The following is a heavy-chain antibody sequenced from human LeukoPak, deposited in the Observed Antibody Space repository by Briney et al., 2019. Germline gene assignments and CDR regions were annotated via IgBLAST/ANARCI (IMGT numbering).Heavy chain of an antibody. J-gene: IGHJ6*04. CDR2: ISAYNGNT. D-gene: IGHD6-19*01. CDR1: GYTFTSYG. V-gene: IGHV1-18*01. CDR3: ARVRGSGWPGTMDV. Sequence: GASVKASCKASGYTFTSYGISWVRQAPGQGLEWMGWISAYNGNTNYAQKLQGRVTMTTDTSTSTAYMELRSLRSDDTAVYYCARVRGSGWPGTMDVWGKGTTVTISS.